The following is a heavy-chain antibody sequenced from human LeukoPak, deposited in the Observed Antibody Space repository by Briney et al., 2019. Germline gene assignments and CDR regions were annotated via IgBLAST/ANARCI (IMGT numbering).Heavy chain of an antibody. J-gene: IGHJ4*02. CDR3: ARAASELPFDY. Sequence: ASVKVSCKASGYTFTSYYMHWVRQAPGQGLEWMGIINPSGGSTSYVQKFQGRVTITRDTSTSTVYTELSSLRSEDTAVYYCARAASELPFDYWGQGTLVTVSP. V-gene: IGHV1-46*01. CDR2: INPSGGST. CDR1: GYTFTSYY. D-gene: IGHD1-26*01.